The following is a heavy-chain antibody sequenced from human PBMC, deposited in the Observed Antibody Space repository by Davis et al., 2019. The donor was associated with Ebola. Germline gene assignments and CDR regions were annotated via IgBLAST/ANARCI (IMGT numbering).Heavy chain of an antibody. CDR1: GYSFTSYW. CDR2: IDPFDSYT. CDR3: ARDVLNSPEGSWFDP. J-gene: IGHJ5*02. Sequence: GESLKISCQGSGYSFTSYWITWVRHIPGKGLEWMGRIDPFDSYTNNSPSFQAHVTISVDKSVTTAYLQWSSLKASDTAIYYCARDVLNSPEGSWFDPWGQGTQVTVSS. V-gene: IGHV5-10-1*01. D-gene: IGHD1/OR15-1a*01.